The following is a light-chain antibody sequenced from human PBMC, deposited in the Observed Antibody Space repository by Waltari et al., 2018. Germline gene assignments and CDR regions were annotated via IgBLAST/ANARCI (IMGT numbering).Light chain of an antibody. CDR2: DAS. V-gene: IGKV1-33*01. CDR3: QQYDKLLVT. CDR1: QDIEFY. J-gene: IGKJ5*01. Sequence: DIQMTQSPSSLSASIGDRVTITCQASQDIEFYLNWYQQKPGKAPKLPIYDASNLATGVPSRFSGSGSGTDFTFTISSLQPEDIATYYCQQYDKLLVTFGQGTRLEI.